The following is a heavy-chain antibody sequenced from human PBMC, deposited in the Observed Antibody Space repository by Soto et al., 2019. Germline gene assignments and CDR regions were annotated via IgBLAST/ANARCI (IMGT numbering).Heavy chain of an antibody. CDR2: ISAYNGNT. Sequence: ASVKVSCKASGYTFTSYGISWVRQAPGQGLEWMGWISAYNGNTNYAQKLRGRVTMTTDTSTSTAYMELRSLRSDDTAVYYCARDLADSSVGYFILRFFDYWGQGTLVTVSS. CDR3: ARDLADSSVGYFILRFFDY. J-gene: IGHJ4*02. D-gene: IGHD3-22*01. V-gene: IGHV1-18*01. CDR1: GYTFTSYG.